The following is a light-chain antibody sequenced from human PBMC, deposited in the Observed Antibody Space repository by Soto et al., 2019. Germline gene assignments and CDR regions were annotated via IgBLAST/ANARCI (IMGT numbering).Light chain of an antibody. J-gene: IGKJ2*01. V-gene: IGKV1-39*01. CDR2: GTS. Sequence: DIQMTQSPSSLSASVGDRVAITCRASQTISRYLNWYQHKPGKPPKLLIYGTSNLQSGVPSRFSGSGTGTDFSLTISSLRPDDFATYYCQQTNSPPHSFGQGTKLEIK. CDR3: QQTNSPPHS. CDR1: QTISRY.